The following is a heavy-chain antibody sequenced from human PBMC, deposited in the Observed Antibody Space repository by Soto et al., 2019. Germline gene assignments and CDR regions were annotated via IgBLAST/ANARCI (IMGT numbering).Heavy chain of an antibody. V-gene: IGHV4-59*01. D-gene: IGHD6-13*01. CDR2: IYYSGST. J-gene: IGHJ4*02. CDR3: ARAAAGYYFDY. Sequence: QVQLQESGPGLVKPSETLSLTCTVSGGSISSYYWSWIRQPPGKGLEWIGYIYYSGSTNYNPSLKSXDPESXXTSKNQFSLKLSSVTAADTAVYYCARAAAGYYFDYWGQGTLVTVSS. CDR1: GGSISSYY.